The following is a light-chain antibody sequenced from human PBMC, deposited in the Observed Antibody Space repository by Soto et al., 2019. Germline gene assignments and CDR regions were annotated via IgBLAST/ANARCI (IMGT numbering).Light chain of an antibody. CDR2: GNR. CDR3: QSYDSSLNSWV. J-gene: IGLJ3*02. Sequence: QSVLTQPPSVSGAPGQRVTISCTGSSSNIGAGYDVQWYQQLPGTAPKLLIYGNRNRPSGVPDRLSASKSGSSASLSITGLQVDDEADYYCQSYDSSLNSWVFGGGTKLTVL. CDR1: SSNIGAGYD. V-gene: IGLV1-40*01.